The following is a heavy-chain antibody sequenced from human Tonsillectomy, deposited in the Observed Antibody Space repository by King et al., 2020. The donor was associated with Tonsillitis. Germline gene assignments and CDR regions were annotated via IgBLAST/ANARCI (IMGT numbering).Heavy chain of an antibody. CDR1: GDSISSGSYY. V-gene: IGHV4-39*01. CDR2: IYHSGST. Sequence: QLQESGPGLVKPSETLSLTCPVSGDSISSGSYYWGWIRQPPGKGLEWIGSIYHSGSTYYNPSLKSRVTISVDTSKNQFSLKLSSVTAADAAVYYCERQGGSGYVPEALAVWGQETMVSVSS. CDR3: ERQGGSGYVPEALAV. D-gene: IGHD5-12*01. J-gene: IGHJ3*01.